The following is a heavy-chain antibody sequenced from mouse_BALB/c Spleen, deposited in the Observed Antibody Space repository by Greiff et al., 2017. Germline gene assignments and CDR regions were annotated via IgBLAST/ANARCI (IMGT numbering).Heavy chain of an antibody. J-gene: IGHJ3*01. Sequence: LHQPGSELVRPGASVKLSCKASGYTFTSYWMHWVKQRHGQGLEWIGNIYPGSGSTNYDEKFKSKGTLTVDTSSSTAYMHLSSLTSEDSAVYYCTRSIYYGNYWFAYWGQGTLVTVSA. CDR2: IYPGSGST. V-gene: IGHV1S22*01. D-gene: IGHD2-1*01. CDR3: TRSIYYGNYWFAY. CDR1: GYTFTSYW.